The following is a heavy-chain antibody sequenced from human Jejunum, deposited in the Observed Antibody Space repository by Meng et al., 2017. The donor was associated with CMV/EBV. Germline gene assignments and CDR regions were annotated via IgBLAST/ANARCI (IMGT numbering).Heavy chain of an antibody. V-gene: IGHV3-53*01. J-gene: IGHJ3*01. CDR1: GFSVSTDY. CDR3: ARFSIVGRTNAFDL. CDR2: IYIGSST. Sequence: SGFSVSTDYMSGVRKAPGKGLEWVSSIYIGSSTDYADSVKGRFTISRDNPKNTLILQMNNLRAEDTALYYCARFSIVGRTNAFDLWGHGTMVTVSS. D-gene: IGHD1-26*01.